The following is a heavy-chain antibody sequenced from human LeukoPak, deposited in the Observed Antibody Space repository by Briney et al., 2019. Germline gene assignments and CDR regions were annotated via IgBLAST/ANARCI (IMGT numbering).Heavy chain of an antibody. J-gene: IGHJ3*02. CDR3: ARAFTSSTGYYNGNAFDI. Sequence: ASVKVSCKASGYTFTDYYVHWARQAPGQGLELMGWISPKSGGTKYAQNFQGRVTMTRDTSISTAYMELSSLRSDDTAVYYCARAFTSSTGYYNGNAFDIWGQGTMVTVSS. D-gene: IGHD3-9*01. V-gene: IGHV1-2*02. CDR2: ISPKSGGT. CDR1: GYTFTDYY.